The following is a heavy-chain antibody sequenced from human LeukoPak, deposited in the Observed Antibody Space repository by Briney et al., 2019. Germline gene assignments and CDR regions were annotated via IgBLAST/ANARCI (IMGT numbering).Heavy chain of an antibody. Sequence: ASVKVSCKASGYTFTSYYMHWVRQAPGQGLEWMGIINPSGGSTSYAQKFQGRVTMTRDMSTSTVYMELSSLRSEDTAVYYCARDLTSCGGDCYPFDYWGQGTLVTVSS. V-gene: IGHV1-46*01. D-gene: IGHD2-21*02. CDR2: INPSGGST. CDR1: GYTFTSYY. J-gene: IGHJ4*02. CDR3: ARDLTSCGGDCYPFDY.